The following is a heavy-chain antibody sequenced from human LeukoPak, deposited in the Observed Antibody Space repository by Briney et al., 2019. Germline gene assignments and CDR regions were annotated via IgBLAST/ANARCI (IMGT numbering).Heavy chain of an antibody. D-gene: IGHD1-26*01. CDR3: ARGPSELFDY. V-gene: IGHV1-2*04. J-gene: IGHJ4*02. CDR1: GYTFTSYD. CDR2: INPNSGGT. Sequence: ASVKVSCKASGYTFTSYDINWVRQAPGQGLEWMGWINPNSGGTNYAQKFQGWVTMTRDTSISTAYMELSRLRSDDTAVYYCARGPSELFDYWGQGTLVTVSS.